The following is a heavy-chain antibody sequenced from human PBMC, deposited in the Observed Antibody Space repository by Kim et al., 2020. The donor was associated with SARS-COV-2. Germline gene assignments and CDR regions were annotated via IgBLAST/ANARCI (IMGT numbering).Heavy chain of an antibody. CDR2: TYYRSKWYN. J-gene: IGHJ6*03. Sequence: SQTLSLTCAISGDSVSSNSAAWNWIRQSPSRGLEWLGRTYYRSKWYNDYAVSVKSRITINPDTSKNQFSLQLNSVTPEDTAVYYYARESGTNTVTYTPYYYYYYYMDVWGKGTTVTVSS. CDR1: GDSVSSNSAA. CDR3: ARESGTNTVTYTPYYYYYYYMDV. D-gene: IGHD4-17*01. V-gene: IGHV6-1*01.